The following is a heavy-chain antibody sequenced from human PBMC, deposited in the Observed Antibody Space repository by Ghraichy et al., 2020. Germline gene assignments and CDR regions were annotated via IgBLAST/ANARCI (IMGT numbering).Heavy chain of an antibody. J-gene: IGHJ4*02. D-gene: IGHD4-23*01. V-gene: IGHV3-48*02. CDR3: AREGYYSGNDY. CDR2: ISESGVI. Sequence: GSLRLSCAASGFIFSVYSMKWVRQAPGKGLEWISYISESGVISYADSVKGRFTIFRDNAKKSLYLQMNSLRDEDTAVYYCAREGYYSGNDYWGQGTLVIVSS. CDR1: GFIFSVYS.